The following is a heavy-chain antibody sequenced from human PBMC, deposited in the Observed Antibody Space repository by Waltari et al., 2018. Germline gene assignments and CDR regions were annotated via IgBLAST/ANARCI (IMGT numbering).Heavy chain of an antibody. CDR2: ISFDENDK. CDR3: ARDEVPGKFDS. CDR1: GFPFSSYA. V-gene: IGHV3-30-3*01. J-gene: IGHJ4*02. Sequence: QVQLAESGGGVVQPGRSLILSCAASGFPFSSYAFHWVRQSPDKGLEWMALISFDENDKYYADSVKGRFTISRDNSENTLYLQMNSLRPEDTAVYYCARDEVPGKFDSWGQGTLVTVSS. D-gene: IGHD1-26*01.